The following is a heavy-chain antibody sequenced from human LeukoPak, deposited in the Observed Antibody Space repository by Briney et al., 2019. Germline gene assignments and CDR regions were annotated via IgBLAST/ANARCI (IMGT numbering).Heavy chain of an antibody. D-gene: IGHD6-19*01. V-gene: IGHV1-24*01. CDR2: FDPEDGET. Sequence: ASVKVSCKVSGYTLTELSMRWVRQAPGKGLEWMGGFDPEDGETIYAQKFQGRVTMTRDTSISTAYMELSRLRSDDTAVYYCARDIAVAGTEYYGMDVWGQGTSVTVSS. CDR1: GYTLTELS. CDR3: ARDIAVAGTEYYGMDV. J-gene: IGHJ6*02.